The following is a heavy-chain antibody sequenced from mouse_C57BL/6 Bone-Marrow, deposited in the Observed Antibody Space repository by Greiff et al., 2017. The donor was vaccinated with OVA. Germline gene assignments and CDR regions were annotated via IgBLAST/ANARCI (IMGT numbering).Heavy chain of an antibody. V-gene: IGHV14-4*01. Sequence: EVQRVESGAELVRPGASVKLSCTASGFNIKDDYMHWVKQRPEQGLEWIGWIDPENGDTEYASKFQGKATITADTSSNTAYLQLSSLTSEDTAVYYCTTRSSYDYAMDYWGQGTSVTVSS. CDR2: IDPENGDT. J-gene: IGHJ4*01. CDR3: TTRSSYDYAMDY. CDR1: GFNIKDDY. D-gene: IGHD1-1*01.